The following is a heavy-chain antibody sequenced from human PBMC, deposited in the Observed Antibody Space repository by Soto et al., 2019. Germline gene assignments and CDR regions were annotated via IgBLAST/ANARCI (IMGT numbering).Heavy chain of an antibody. J-gene: IGHJ6*02. CDR1: GFTFSSYA. Sequence: PGRSLRLSCAASGFTFSSYAMHWVRQAPGKGLEWVAVISYDGSNKYYADSVKGRFTISRDNSKNTLYLQMNSLRAEDTAVYYCARVVVVAASGLDVWGQGTTVTVSS. V-gene: IGHV3-30-3*01. D-gene: IGHD2-15*01. CDR2: ISYDGSNK. CDR3: ARVVVVAASGLDV.